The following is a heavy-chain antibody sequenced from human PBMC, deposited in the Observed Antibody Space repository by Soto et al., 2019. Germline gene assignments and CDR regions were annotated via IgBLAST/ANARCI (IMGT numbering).Heavy chain of an antibody. D-gene: IGHD3-3*01. CDR2: ISGSGGST. CDR3: AKVGPDDFWSGYRFDY. Sequence: GGSLRLSCAASGFTFSSYAMSWVRQAPGKGLEWVSAISGSGGSTYYADSVKGRFTISRDNSKNTLYLQMNSLRAEDTAVYYCAKVGPDDFWSGYRFDYWGQGTLVTVSS. CDR1: GFTFSSYA. V-gene: IGHV3-23*01. J-gene: IGHJ4*02.